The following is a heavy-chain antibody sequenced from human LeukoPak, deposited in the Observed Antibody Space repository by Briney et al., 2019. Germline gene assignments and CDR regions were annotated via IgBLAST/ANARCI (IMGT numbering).Heavy chain of an antibody. V-gene: IGHV1-2*02. CDR2: INPNSGGT. CDR1: GYTFTGYY. D-gene: IGHD2-15*01. Sequence: ASVKVSCKASGYTFTGYYMHWVRQAPGQGLEWMGWINPNSGGTNYAQKFQGRVTMTRDTSISTAYMELRSLRSDDTAVYYCAREAYCSGGSCYPINWFDPWGQGTLVTVSS. CDR3: AREAYCSGGSCYPINWFDP. J-gene: IGHJ5*02.